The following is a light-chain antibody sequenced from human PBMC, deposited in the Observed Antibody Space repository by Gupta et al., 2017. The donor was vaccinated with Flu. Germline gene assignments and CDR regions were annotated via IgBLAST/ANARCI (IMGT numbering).Light chain of an antibody. CDR1: SLSRKY. J-gene: IGLJ2*01. CDR3: YSTDSNGNPL. Sequence: SSELTQPPSVSVSPGQTARITCSGDSLSRKYAYWYQFKAGQAPVLVIYEDSKRPSGIPDTFSGSSSGTMATLTVSGAQVEDEADYYCYSTDSNGNPLFGGGIKLTVL. CDR2: EDS. V-gene: IGLV3-10*01.